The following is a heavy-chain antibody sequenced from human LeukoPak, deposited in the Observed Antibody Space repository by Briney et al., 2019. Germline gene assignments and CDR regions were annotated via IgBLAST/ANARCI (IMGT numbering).Heavy chain of an antibody. Sequence: PGGSLRLSCAASGFIFSHHGMHWVRQAPGQGLEWVAVIWSDGTNRFYADSVKGRFTISRENSQNTVFLQMDSLRVKDTAIYYCARDAQRGFDYSNSLKYWGHGTLVTVSS. J-gene: IGHJ4*01. CDR2: IWSDGTNR. CDR1: GFIFSHHG. D-gene: IGHD4-11*01. V-gene: IGHV3-33*01. CDR3: ARDAQRGFDYSNSLKY.